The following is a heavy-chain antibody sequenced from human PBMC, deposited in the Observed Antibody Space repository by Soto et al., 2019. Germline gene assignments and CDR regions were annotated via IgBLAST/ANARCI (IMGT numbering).Heavy chain of an antibody. V-gene: IGHV1-46*03. CDR1: GYTFPSSY. D-gene: IGHD2-21*02. Sequence: QVQLVQSGAEVKKPGASVKVSCKASGYTFPSSYMNWVRQDPGQGLEWLGIINPSGGYTTYAQRVLGRVTMTSDTSTSPVHMELGSLTSEDTAVYYCARGGGIVVVTAPYDPWGQGTRVTVSS. J-gene: IGHJ5*02. CDR3: ARGGGIVVVTAPYDP. CDR2: INPSGGYT.